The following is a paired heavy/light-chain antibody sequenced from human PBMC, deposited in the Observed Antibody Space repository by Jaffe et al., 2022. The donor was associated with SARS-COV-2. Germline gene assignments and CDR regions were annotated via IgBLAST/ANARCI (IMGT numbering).Light chain of an antibody. V-gene: IGLV2-14*01. J-gene: IGLJ1*01. CDR3: SSYTGSTTPYV. Sequence: QSALTQPASVSGSPGQSITISCTGTSSDVGDYNFVSWYQQLPGKAPKLMIYDVTRRPSWVSNRFSGSKSGNTASLTISGLQAEDEADYYCSSYTGSTTPYVFGTGTKVTVL. CDR1: SSDVGDYNF. CDR2: DVT.
Heavy chain of an antibody. CDR3: ARASYDNSPFDY. D-gene: IGHD1-1*01. Sequence: QVQLQESGPGLVKSSETLSLTCTVSGDSISSYYWTWIRQPPGKGLEWIGYFHYSGNSIYNPSLKSRVTISTDTSKNHVFLKLSSVTAADTAVYFCARASYDNSPFDYWGQGILVTVSS. J-gene: IGHJ4*02. V-gene: IGHV4-59*01. CDR1: GDSISSYY. CDR2: FHYSGNS.